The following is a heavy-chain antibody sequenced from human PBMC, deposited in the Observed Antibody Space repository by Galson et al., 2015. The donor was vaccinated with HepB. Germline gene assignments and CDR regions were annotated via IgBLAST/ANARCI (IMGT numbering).Heavy chain of an antibody. CDR1: GFTFSSYA. CDR2: ISGSGGST. D-gene: IGHD2-2*02. J-gene: IGHJ4*02. CDR3: ASRIVVVPAAIGVFDY. V-gene: IGHV3-23*01. Sequence: SLRLSCAASGFTFSSYAMSWVRQAPGKGLEWVSAISGSGGSTYYADSVKGRFTISRDNSKNTLYLQMNSLRAEDTAVYYCASRIVVVPAAIGVFDYWGQGTLVTVSS.